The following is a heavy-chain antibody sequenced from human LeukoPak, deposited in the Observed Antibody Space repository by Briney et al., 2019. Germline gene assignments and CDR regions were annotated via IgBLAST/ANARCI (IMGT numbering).Heavy chain of an antibody. D-gene: IGHD2-2*01. CDR3: ARDGRPGGYCSSTSCYGDWYFDL. V-gene: IGHV4-59*01. CDR1: GGSISSYY. J-gene: IGHJ2*01. Sequence: PSETLSLTCTVSGGSISSYYWSWIRQPPGKGLEWIGYIYYSGSTNYNPSLKSRVTISVDTSKNQFSLKLSSVTAADTAVYYCARDGRPGGYCSSTSCYGDWYFDLWGRGTLVTVSS. CDR2: IYYSGST.